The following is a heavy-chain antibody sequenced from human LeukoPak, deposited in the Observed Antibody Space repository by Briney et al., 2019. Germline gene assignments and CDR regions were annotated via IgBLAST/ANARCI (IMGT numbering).Heavy chain of an antibody. CDR2: IYPGDSDT. CDR3: ARGLGYDFWSGYYRSCMDV. Sequence: GESLKISCKGSGYSFTSYWIGWVRQMPGKGLEWMGIIYPGDSDTRYSPSFQGQVTISADKSISTAYLQWSSLKASDTAMYYCARGLGYDFWSGYYRSCMDVWGQGTTVTVSS. V-gene: IGHV5-51*01. D-gene: IGHD3-3*01. CDR1: GYSFTSYW. J-gene: IGHJ6*02.